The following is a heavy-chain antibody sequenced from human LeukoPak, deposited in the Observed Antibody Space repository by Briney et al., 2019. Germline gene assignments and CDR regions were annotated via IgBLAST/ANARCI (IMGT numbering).Heavy chain of an antibody. J-gene: IGHJ4*02. Sequence: GGSLRLSCAASGFTFSSYEMNWVRQAPGKGLEWVSAISGSGGSTYYAHSVKGRFTISRDNSKNTLYLQMSSLRAEDTAVYYSLRSGGGRASNWGKGTLVTVS. CDR1: GFTFSSYE. V-gene: IGHV3-23*01. D-gene: IGHD2-15*01. CDR3: LRSGGGRASN. CDR2: ISGSGGST.